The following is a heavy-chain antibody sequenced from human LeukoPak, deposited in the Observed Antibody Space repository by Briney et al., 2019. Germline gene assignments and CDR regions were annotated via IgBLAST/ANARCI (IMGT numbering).Heavy chain of an antibody. CDR3: AREDAGGTYSFDY. V-gene: IGHV3-66*01. CDR2: IYTSGIT. CDR1: GFTVSSNF. J-gene: IGHJ4*02. D-gene: IGHD1-26*01. Sequence: PGGSLRLPCAVSGFTVSSNFMSWVRQAPGKGPELVSVIYTSGITYYADSVRGRFTISRDNSKNTLYLQMDSLTAEDTAVYYCAREDAGGTYSFDYWGQGTLVTVSS.